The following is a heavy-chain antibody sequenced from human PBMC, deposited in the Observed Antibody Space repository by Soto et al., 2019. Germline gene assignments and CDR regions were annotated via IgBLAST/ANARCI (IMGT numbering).Heavy chain of an antibody. D-gene: IGHD2-21*02. V-gene: IGHV3-30-3*01. J-gene: IGHJ4*02. CDR1: VVIFSNYV. Sequence: GGSLRLSCAASVVIFSNYVMRWVRQAPGKGLEWVAVISYDGNSKHYADSVKGRFTISRDNSKGTLYVQMNSLRAEDTAVYYCARSYCGDDCALDHWGQGTLVTVSS. CDR2: ISYDGNSK. CDR3: ARSYCGDDCALDH.